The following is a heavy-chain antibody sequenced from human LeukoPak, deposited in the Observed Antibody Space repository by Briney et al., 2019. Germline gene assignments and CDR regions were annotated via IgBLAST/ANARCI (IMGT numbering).Heavy chain of an antibody. Sequence: ASVKVSCKASGYTFTGYYIHWVRQAPGQGLEWMGRINPNIGGTNYAQKFQGRVTMTRDTSISTAYMDLSSLTSDDTAVYYCARGYFDRPTLYYYYYMDVWGKGTTVTVSS. CDR2: INPNIGGT. V-gene: IGHV1-2*02. CDR1: GYTFTGYY. D-gene: IGHD3-9*01. CDR3: ARGYFDRPTLYYYYYMDV. J-gene: IGHJ6*03.